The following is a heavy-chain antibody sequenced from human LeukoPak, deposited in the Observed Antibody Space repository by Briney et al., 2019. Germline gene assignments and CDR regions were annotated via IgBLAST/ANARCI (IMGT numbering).Heavy chain of an antibody. D-gene: IGHD6-13*01. CDR3: ARASAAGPFDY. Sequence: NPSETLSLTCTVSGGFIGSFYWSWIRQPPGKGLDWIGYIYYSGSTDYNPSLKSRATISVDTSKNQFSLNLSSVTAADTAVYYCARASAAGPFDYWGQGTLVTVSS. V-gene: IGHV4-59*12. J-gene: IGHJ4*02. CDR2: IYYSGST. CDR1: GGFIGSFY.